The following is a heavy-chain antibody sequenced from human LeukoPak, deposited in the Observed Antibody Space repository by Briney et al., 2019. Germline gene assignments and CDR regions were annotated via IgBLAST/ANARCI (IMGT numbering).Heavy chain of an antibody. CDR1: GYTFTNYG. CDR3: ASDRFFWGLGNWFDL. D-gene: IGHD3-3*01. V-gene: IGHV1-18*01. CDR2: VSTSNPHT. J-gene: IGHJ5*02. Sequence: ASVKVSCKTSGYTFTNYGISWVRQAPGQGLEWMGWVSTSNPHTNYAPKFRGRVIMTIDTSTTTAYLEMRSLAACDTAVHYRASDRFFWGLGNWFDLWGKGTLVTVTS.